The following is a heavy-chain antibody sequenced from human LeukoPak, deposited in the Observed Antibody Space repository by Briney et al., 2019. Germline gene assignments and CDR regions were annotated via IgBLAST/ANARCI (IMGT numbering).Heavy chain of an antibody. Sequence: ASVKVSCKASGYTFTSNYIHWVRQAPGQGLEWMGMIYPRDGSTSYAQKFQGRVTVTRDTSTSTVHMELSGLRSEDTAVCYCARDQEGFDYWGQGTLVTVSS. CDR1: GYTFTSNY. CDR2: IYPRDGST. V-gene: IGHV1-46*01. CDR3: ARDQEGFDY. J-gene: IGHJ4*02.